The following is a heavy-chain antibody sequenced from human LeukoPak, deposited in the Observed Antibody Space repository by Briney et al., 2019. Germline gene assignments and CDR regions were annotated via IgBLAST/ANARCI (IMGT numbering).Heavy chain of an antibody. Sequence: ASVKVSCKASGYTFTSNYIHWVRQAPGQGLEWMGMIYPRDGSTSYAQKFQGRVTVTRDTSTSTVHMELSGLRSEDTAVCYCARDQEGFDYWGQGTLVTVSS. CDR1: GYTFTSNY. CDR2: IYPRDGST. V-gene: IGHV1-46*01. CDR3: ARDQEGFDY. J-gene: IGHJ4*02.